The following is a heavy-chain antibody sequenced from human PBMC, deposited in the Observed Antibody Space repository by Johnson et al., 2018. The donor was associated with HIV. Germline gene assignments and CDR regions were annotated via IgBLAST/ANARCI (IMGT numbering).Heavy chain of an antibody. CDR2: ISWDGGNT. CDR3: ARASLYCSGGSCSSLYAFAFDF. D-gene: IGHD2-15*01. CDR1: GFTFSSYW. J-gene: IGHJ3*01. V-gene: IGHV3-43D*03. Sequence: ELQLVESGGGVVQPGRSLRLSCAASGFTFSSYWMHWVRQAPGKGLEWVSLISWDGGNTYYADSVKGRFTISRDNSKNSLYLQMNSLKAEDTAVYYCARASLYCSGGSCSSLYAFAFDFWGQGTLVTVSS.